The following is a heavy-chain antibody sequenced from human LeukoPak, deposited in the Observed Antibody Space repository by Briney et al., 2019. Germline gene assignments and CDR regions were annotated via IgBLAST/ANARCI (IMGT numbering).Heavy chain of an antibody. V-gene: IGHV3-66*01. CDR2: IYSGGST. CDR1: GFTFSSYS. CDR3: ARAPSNAHFDY. J-gene: IGHJ4*02. Sequence: PGGSLRLSCAASGFTFSSYSMNWVRQAPGKGLEWVSLIYSGGSTYYADSVKGRFTISRDNSNNTVYLQMNSLRAEDTAVYYCARAPSNAHFDYWGQGTLVTVSS. D-gene: IGHD3-3*02.